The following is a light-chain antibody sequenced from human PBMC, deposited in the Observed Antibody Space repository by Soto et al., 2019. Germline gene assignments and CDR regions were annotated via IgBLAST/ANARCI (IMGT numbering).Light chain of an antibody. CDR1: QSVSSY. CDR3: QQGSNWPPGLT. J-gene: IGKJ4*01. Sequence: IVMTQSPGTLSLSPSETATLSCRASQSVSSYLAWYQQKPGQAPRLLIYDASNRATGIPARFSGSGSGTDFTLTISSLEPEDFAVYYCQQGSNWPPGLTFGGGTKVDIK. CDR2: DAS. V-gene: IGKV3-11*01.